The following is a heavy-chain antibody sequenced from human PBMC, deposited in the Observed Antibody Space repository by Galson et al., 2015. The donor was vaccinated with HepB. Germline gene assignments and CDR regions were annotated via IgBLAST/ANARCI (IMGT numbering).Heavy chain of an antibody. CDR1: GFVFRGYA. CDR3: AKAPFHSAYRDFYFEN. D-gene: IGHD2-21*02. V-gene: IGHV3-23*01. J-gene: IGHJ4*02. CDR2: ISGSGDTT. Sequence: SLRLSCAASGFVFRGYAMTWVRQAPGKGLQWVSTISGSGDTTYYADAVKGRFTISRDNARNTLYVQMSSLRAEDTAMYYCAKAPFHSAYRDFYFENWGLGTLVTASS.